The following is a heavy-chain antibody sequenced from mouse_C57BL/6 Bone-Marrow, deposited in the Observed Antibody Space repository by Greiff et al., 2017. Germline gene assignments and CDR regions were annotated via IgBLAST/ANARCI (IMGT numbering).Heavy chain of an antibody. V-gene: IGHV1-69*01. CDR3: ARGTTVAAY. CDR1: GYTFTSYW. CDR2: IDPSDSDT. J-gene: IGHJ3*01. D-gene: IGHD1-1*01. Sequence: VQLQQPGAELVMPGASVKLSCKASGYTFTSYWMHWVKQRPGQGLEWIGEIDPSDSDTNYNQKFKGKSTLTVDKSSSTAYMQLSSLTSEDSAVYYCARGTTVAAYWGQGTLVTVSA.